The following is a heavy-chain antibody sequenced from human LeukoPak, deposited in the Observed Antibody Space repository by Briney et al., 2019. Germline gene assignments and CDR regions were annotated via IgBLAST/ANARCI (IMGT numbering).Heavy chain of an antibody. V-gene: IGHV3-23*01. CDR2: ITTSGDNA. Sequence: GGSLRLSCAASGFTVSSNYMSWVRQAPGKGLEWVSAITTSGDNAYYVDSVKGRFTMSRDNSKNTLYLQMNSLGADDTAVYYCARDHDNFFDCWGQGTLVSVST. CDR1: GFTVSSNY. CDR3: ARDHDNFFDC. J-gene: IGHJ4*02. D-gene: IGHD3-9*01.